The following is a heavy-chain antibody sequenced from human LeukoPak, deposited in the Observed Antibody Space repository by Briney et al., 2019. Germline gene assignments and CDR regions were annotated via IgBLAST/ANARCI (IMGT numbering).Heavy chain of an antibody. CDR2: IYTSGST. V-gene: IGHV4-4*07. D-gene: IGHD1-7*01. CDR3: ARDVTGTTSDY. J-gene: IGHJ4*02. CDR1: GDSVSSYY. Sequence: SETLSLTCSVSGDSVSSYYWSWIRQPAGKGLEWIGRIYTSGSTNYNPSLKSRVTISVDTSKNQFSLKLSSVTAADTAVYYCARDVTGTTSDYWGQGTLVTVSS.